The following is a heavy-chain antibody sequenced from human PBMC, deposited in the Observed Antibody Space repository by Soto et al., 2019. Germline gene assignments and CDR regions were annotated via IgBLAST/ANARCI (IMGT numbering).Heavy chain of an antibody. CDR2: ISYDGSNK. CDR1: GFTFSSYG. J-gene: IGHJ3*02. CDR3: ANQVTPHSSGWPDAFDI. Sequence: QVQLVESGGGVVQPGRSLRLSCAVSGFTFSSYGMHWVRQAPGKGLEWVAVISYDGSNKYYADSVKGRFTISRDNSKNTLHLQMTSLRAEDTAVYYCANQVTPHSSGWPDAFDIWGQGTMVSVSS. V-gene: IGHV3-30*18. D-gene: IGHD6-19*01.